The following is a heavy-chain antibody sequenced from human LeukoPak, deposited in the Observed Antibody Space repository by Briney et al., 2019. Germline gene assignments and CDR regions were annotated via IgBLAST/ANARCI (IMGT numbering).Heavy chain of an antibody. V-gene: IGHV3-74*01. CDR1: GFTLSDHW. J-gene: IGHJ4*02. CDR3: ARAGSGRPFDF. CDR2: INGDGSST. D-gene: IGHD1-26*01. Sequence: GGPLRLSCVASGFTLSDHWMHWVRQAPGKGLVWVSRINGDGSSTSYADSVKGRFTISRDNAKNTLYLQMNSLRAEDTAVFYCARAGSGRPFDFWGQGTLVTVSS.